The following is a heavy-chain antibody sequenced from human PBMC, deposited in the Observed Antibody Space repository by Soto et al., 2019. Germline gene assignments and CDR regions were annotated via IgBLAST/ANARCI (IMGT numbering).Heavy chain of an antibody. CDR3: ARRVVVAATRGGWFDP. J-gene: IGHJ5*02. CDR2: ISGSGGST. V-gene: IGHV3-23*01. Sequence: GGSLRLSCAASGFTFSSYAMSWVRQAPGKGLEWVSAISGSGGSTYYADSVKGRFTISRDNSKNTLYLQMNSLRAEDTAVYYCARRVVVAATRGGWFDPWGQGTLVTVSS. D-gene: IGHD2-15*01. CDR1: GFTFSSYA.